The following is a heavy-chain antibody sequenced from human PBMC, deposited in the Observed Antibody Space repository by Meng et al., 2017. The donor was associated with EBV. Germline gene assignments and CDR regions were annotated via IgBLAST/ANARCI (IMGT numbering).Heavy chain of an antibody. CDR2: FLPRLGAP. Sequence: GQLGECAADGKKPGCSVKVSCKTSGGPPRDNAISWVRQAPGQGLEWLGGFLPRLGAPNYAQKFHGRVKITADESTSTHYMDLSSLRSEDTAIYYCASESGRGYTPDYWGQGTLVTVSS. V-gene: IGHV1-69*01. CDR1: GGPPRDNA. J-gene: IGHJ4*02. D-gene: IGHD3-10*01. CDR3: ASESGRGYTPDY.